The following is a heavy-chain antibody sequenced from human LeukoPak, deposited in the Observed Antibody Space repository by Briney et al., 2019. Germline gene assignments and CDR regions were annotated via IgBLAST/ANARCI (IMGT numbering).Heavy chain of an antibody. V-gene: IGHV3-21*01. CDR1: GFTFSSYS. Sequence: KPGGSLSLSCAVSGFTFSSYSINWVRQAPGQVLEWVSSISSSSSYIYYADSVKGRFTISRDNAKNSLYLRMNSLRAEDTAVYYCARDAGPGAFDIWGQGTMVTVSS. CDR2: ISSSSSYI. CDR3: ARDAGPGAFDI. J-gene: IGHJ3*02. D-gene: IGHD3-10*01.